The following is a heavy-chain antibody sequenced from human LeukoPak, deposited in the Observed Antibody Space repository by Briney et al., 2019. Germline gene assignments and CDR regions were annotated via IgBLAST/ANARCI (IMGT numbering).Heavy chain of an antibody. CDR3: ARRTPTVAPGRYFDY. CDR1: GGSITSSSYY. V-gene: IGHV4-39*07. J-gene: IGHJ4*02. D-gene: IGHD4-23*01. CDR2: IYYSGST. Sequence: SETLSLTCTVSGGSITSSSYYWGWIRQSPGKGLEWVGSIYYSGSTYYNPSLKSRVTISVVTSKKQFSLKLSSVTAADTAVYYCARRTPTVAPGRYFDYWGQGTLVTVSS.